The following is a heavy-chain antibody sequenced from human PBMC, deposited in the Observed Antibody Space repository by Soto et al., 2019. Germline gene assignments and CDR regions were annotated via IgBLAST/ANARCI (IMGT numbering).Heavy chain of an antibody. Sequence: QLQLQESGPGLVKPSETLSLTCTVSGVSISCSSYYWGWFRQPPGKGLEWIWTIYYGGSSYSNPSLKSRVTISLDTSKNQFSLALTSVTAADTAVYYGARDGSYWGQGTLVTVSS. CDR2: IYYGGSS. CDR3: ARDGSY. CDR1: GVSISCSSYY. V-gene: IGHV4-39*02. J-gene: IGHJ4*02.